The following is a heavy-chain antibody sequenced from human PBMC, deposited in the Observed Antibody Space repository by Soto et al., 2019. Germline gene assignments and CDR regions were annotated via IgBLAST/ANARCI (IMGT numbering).Heavy chain of an antibody. D-gene: IGHD2-21*02. V-gene: IGHV1-46*01. CDR1: GYTFTSYY. CDR3: ARTAPYCGGDCYYFDY. Sequence: ASVKVSCKASGYTFTSYYMHWVRQAPGQGLEWMGKINPSGGSTSYAQKYQGRVNMTRDTSTSTVYMELSSLRSEDTAVYYCARTAPYCGGDCYYFDYWGQGTLVTVSS. CDR2: INPSGGST. J-gene: IGHJ4*02.